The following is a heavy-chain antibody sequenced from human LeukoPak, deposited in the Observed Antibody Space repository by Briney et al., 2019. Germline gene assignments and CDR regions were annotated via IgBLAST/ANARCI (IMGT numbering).Heavy chain of an antibody. CDR3: ARLGWGVAVAGWGPVARFDP. CDR2: INPNSGGT. Sequence: ASVKVSCKASGYTFTGYYMHWVRQAPGQGLEWMGWINPNSGGTNYVQKSQGRVTMTRDTSISTAYMELSRLTSDDTAVYYCARLGWGVAVAGWGPVARFDPWGQGTLVIVSS. J-gene: IGHJ5*02. D-gene: IGHD6-19*01. CDR1: GYTFTGYY. V-gene: IGHV1-2*02.